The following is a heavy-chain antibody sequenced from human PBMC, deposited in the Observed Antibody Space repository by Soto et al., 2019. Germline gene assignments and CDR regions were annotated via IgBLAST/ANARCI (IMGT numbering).Heavy chain of an antibody. CDR1: GYTFTGHY. J-gene: IGHJ4*02. D-gene: IGHD1-26*01. V-gene: IGHV1-2*02. CDR2: IGPESGAT. Sequence: SSVKVSCKASGYTFTGHYIHWVRQAPEQGPEWMGEIGPESGATRYAQKFQGRVTMTMDTSVTTVYMELRNLSPDDTAVYYCGRGRSGQIVVFYWGQGTPVTVSS. CDR3: GRGRSGQIVVFY.